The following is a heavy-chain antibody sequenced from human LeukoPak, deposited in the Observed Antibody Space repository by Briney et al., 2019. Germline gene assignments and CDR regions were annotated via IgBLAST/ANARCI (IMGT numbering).Heavy chain of an antibody. D-gene: IGHD2-2*01. Sequence: AGGSLRLSCAASGFTFSSYGMHWVRQAPGKGLEWVAFIRYDGSNKYYADSVKGRSTISRDNSKNTLYLQMNSLRAEDTAVYYCAKDWGAYCSSTSCYAIDYWGQGTLVTVSS. CDR1: GFTFSSYG. CDR3: AKDWGAYCSSTSCYAIDY. CDR2: IRYDGSNK. V-gene: IGHV3-30*02. J-gene: IGHJ4*02.